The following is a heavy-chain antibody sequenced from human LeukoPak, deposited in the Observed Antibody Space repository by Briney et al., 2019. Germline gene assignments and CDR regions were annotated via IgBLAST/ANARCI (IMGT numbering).Heavy chain of an antibody. CDR3: ARAGDPYYDFWSGYRIRRGYNWFDP. J-gene: IGHJ5*02. CDR1: GGSISSGGYY. CDR2: IYCSGST. D-gene: IGHD3-3*01. Sequence: SETLSLTCTVSGGSISSGGYYWSWIRQHQGKGLEWIGYIYCSGSTYYNPSLKSRVTISVDTSKNQFSLKLSSVTAADTAVYYCARAGDPYYDFWSGYRIRRGYNWFDPWGQGTLVTVSS. V-gene: IGHV4-31*03.